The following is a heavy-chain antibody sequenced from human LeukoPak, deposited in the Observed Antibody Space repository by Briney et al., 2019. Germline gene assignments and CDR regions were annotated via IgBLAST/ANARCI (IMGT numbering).Heavy chain of an antibody. Sequence: GGSLRLSCAASGFTVSSNYMSWVRQAPGKGLEWVANIKQDGSEKYYVDSVKGRFTISRDNAKNSLYLQMNSLRAEDTAVYYCARGSGYDFWNWGQGTLVTVSS. CDR2: IKQDGSEK. J-gene: IGHJ4*02. CDR1: GFTVSSNY. CDR3: ARGSGYDFWN. V-gene: IGHV3-7*01. D-gene: IGHD3-3*01.